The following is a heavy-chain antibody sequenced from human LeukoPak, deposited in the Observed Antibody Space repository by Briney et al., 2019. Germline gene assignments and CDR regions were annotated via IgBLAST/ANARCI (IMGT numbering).Heavy chain of an antibody. Sequence: GGSLRLSCAASGFTVSSNYMSWVRQAPGKGLEWVSVIYDNGDAYSADSVKGRFTISRHNSKNTLYLQMNSLRPEDTAVYYCAGGSRRGGYDYWGQGTLVTVSS. J-gene: IGHJ4*02. D-gene: IGHD5-24*01. CDR2: IYDNGDA. CDR1: GFTVSSNY. V-gene: IGHV3-53*04. CDR3: AGGSRRGGYDY.